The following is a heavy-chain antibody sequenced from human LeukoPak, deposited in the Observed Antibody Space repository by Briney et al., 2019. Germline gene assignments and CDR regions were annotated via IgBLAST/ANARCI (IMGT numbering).Heavy chain of an antibody. Sequence: GESLKISCKGSGYSFTSYWIGWVRQMPGKGLEWMGIIYPGDSDTRYSPSFQGQVTISADKSISAAYLQWRSLKASDTAMYYCARGDYYDSGAFPYYFDYWGQGTLVTVSS. D-gene: IGHD3-22*01. CDR2: IYPGDSDT. J-gene: IGHJ4*02. V-gene: IGHV5-51*01. CDR1: GYSFTSYW. CDR3: ARGDYYDSGAFPYYFDY.